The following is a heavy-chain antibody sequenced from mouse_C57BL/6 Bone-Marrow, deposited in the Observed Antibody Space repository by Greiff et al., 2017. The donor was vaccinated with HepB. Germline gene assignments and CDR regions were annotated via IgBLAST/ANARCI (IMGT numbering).Heavy chain of an antibody. CDR2: ISNGGGST. CDR1: GFTFSDYY. J-gene: IGHJ3*01. Sequence: EVKLVESGGGLVQPGGSLKLSCAASGFTFSDYYMYWVRQTPEKRLEWVAYISNGGGSTYYPDTVKGRFTISRDNAKNTLYQQMSRLKSEDTAMYYCARHAPWFAYWGQGTLVTVSA. V-gene: IGHV5-12*01. CDR3: ARHAPWFAY.